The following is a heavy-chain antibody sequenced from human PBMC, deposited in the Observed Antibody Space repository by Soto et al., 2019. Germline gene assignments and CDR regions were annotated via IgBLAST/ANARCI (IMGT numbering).Heavy chain of an antibody. CDR1: GFSLSNARMG. CDR3: ARIELDTAMDESWFDP. D-gene: IGHD5-18*01. Sequence: SGPTLVNPTETLTLTCTVSGFSLSNARMGVSWIRQPPGKALEWLAHIFSNDEKSYSTSLKSRLTISKDTSKSQVVLTMTNMDPVDTATYYCARIELDTAMDESWFDPWGQGTLVTVSS. V-gene: IGHV2-26*01. CDR2: IFSNDEK. J-gene: IGHJ5*02.